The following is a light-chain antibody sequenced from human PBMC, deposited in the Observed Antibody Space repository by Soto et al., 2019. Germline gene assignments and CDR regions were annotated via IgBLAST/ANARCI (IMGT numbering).Light chain of an antibody. CDR3: QQYAASPRT. J-gene: IGKJ1*01. CDR2: GAS. V-gene: IGKV3-20*01. Sequence: EVVLTQSPGTLSLSPRERATLSCRASQSVSNNYLAWYQHKPGQAPRLLIYGASNSDPGIPDRFSGSVSWLDFTCTISRLDPADFAIYYCQQYAASPRTSGQGTLVEVK. CDR1: QSVSNNY.